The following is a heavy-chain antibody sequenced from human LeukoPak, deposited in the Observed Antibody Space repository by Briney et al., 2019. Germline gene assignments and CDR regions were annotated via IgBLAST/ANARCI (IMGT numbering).Heavy chain of an antibody. J-gene: IGHJ6*04. Sequence: GGSLRLSCVASGFSFKDHGMHWVRQAPGKGLEWVAFMRYDGSQILYTDSVKGRFIISRDNSKNTMYLQMNSLRAEDTAMYYCARALDVWGKGTTVTVSS. CDR1: GFSFKDHG. V-gene: IGHV3-30*02. CDR3: ARALDV. CDR2: MRYDGSQI.